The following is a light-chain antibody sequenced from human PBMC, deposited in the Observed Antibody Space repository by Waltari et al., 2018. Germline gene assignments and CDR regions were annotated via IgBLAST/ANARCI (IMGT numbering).Light chain of an antibody. CDR3: QQFYSTPLT. J-gene: IGKJ4*01. CDR2: WAS. Sequence: DIVMTQSPDSLAVSLGERATINCKSSQSIFYSSTNKNYLAWYQQKPGQPTKLLIYWASTRESGVPDRFSGTGSGTDFTLTISSLQAGDVAVYYCQQFYSTPLTFGGGTKVEIK. CDR1: QSIFYSSTNKNY. V-gene: IGKV4-1*01.